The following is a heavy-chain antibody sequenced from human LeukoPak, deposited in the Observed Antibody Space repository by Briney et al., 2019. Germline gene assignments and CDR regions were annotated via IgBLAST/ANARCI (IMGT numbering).Heavy chain of an antibody. J-gene: IGHJ4*02. Sequence: GGSLRLPCAASGFTFSSYSMNWVRQAPGKGLEWVSFISSSRSYIYYADSVKGRFTISRDNAKNSLYLQMNSLRAEDTAVYYCARFIAAPYYFDYWGRGTLVTVSS. V-gene: IGHV3-21*01. CDR3: ARFIAAPYYFDY. CDR1: GFTFSSYS. D-gene: IGHD6-13*01. CDR2: ISSSRSYI.